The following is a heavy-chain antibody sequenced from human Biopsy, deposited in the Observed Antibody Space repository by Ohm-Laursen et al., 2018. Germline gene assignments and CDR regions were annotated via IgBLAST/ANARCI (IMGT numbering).Heavy chain of an antibody. CDR2: ISSGGYR. CDR1: GDSISSGVYY. D-gene: IGHD3-10*01. V-gene: IGHV4-31*01. J-gene: IGHJ5*02. Sequence: SQTLSLTCTVSGDSISSGVYYWNWFRQHPEKDLEWIGYISSGGYRKYTPSLQSLITISMDTSRNQFSLRLNSVTSADTAVYYCARAPYVSGSFGWFDPWGQGIVVTVSS. CDR3: ARAPYVSGSFGWFDP.